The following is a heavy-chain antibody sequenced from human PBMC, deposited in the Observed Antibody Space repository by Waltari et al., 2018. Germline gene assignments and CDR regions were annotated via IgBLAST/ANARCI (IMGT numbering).Heavy chain of an antibody. V-gene: IGHV4-4*02. D-gene: IGHD2-21*01. Sequence: QVQLQESGPGLVKPSGTLSLTCAVSGGSISSSNWWSWVRQPPGKGLEWSGEIYHSGSPNSNPSLKSRVTISVDKSKNQFSLKLSSVTAADTAVYYCARSGGDCLYYFDYWGQGTLVTVSS. CDR2: IYHSGSP. J-gene: IGHJ4*02. CDR1: GGSISSSNW. CDR3: ARSGGDCLYYFDY.